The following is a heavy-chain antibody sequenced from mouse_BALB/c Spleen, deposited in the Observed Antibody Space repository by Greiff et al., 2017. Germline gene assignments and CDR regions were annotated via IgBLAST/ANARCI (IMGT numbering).Heavy chain of an antibody. J-gene: IGHJ1*01. Sequence: GGGLVQPGGSLKLSCAASGFDFSRYWMSWVRQAPGKGLEWIGEINPDSSTINYTPFLKDKFIISRDNAKNTLYLQMSKVRSEDTALYYCARLRYYGSSQYFDVWGAGTTVTVSS. CDR2: INPDSSTI. CDR1: GFDFSRYW. D-gene: IGHD1-1*01. CDR3: ARLRYYGSSQYFDV. V-gene: IGHV4-1*02.